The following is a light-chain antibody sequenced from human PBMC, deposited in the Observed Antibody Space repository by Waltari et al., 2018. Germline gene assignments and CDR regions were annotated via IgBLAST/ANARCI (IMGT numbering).Light chain of an antibody. V-gene: IGLV1-51*02. CDR1: SSNIGNNF. Sequence: QSVLTQPPSVSSAPGQRVTIPCPGGSSNIGNNFVSWYRQFPGTAPKLLIYENTERPSGIPGRVSGSKSGTSATLDITGLQAGDEADYYCGTWDSSLSGAVFGGGTHLTVL. CDR2: ENT. CDR3: GTWDSSLSGAV. J-gene: IGLJ7*01.